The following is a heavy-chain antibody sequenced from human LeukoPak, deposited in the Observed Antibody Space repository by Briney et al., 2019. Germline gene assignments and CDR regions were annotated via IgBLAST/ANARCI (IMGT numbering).Heavy chain of an antibody. CDR1: GGTFSSYA. D-gene: IGHD3-22*01. CDR2: IIPIFGTA. CDR3: ARGREYYDSSGYYFDY. V-gene: IGHV1-69*05. Sequence: SVTVSCKASGGTFSSYAISWVRQAPGQGLEWVGGIIPIFGTANYAQKFQGRVTITTDESTSTAYMELSSLRSEDTAVYYCARGREYYDSSGYYFDYWRQGTLVTVSS. J-gene: IGHJ4*02.